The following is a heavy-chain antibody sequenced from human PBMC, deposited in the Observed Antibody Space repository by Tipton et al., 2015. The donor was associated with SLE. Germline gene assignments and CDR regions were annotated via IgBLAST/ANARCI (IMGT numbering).Heavy chain of an antibody. Sequence: SLRLSCVASGFTFSHYGTPWVRQPPAKGLEWVTYLRYAGTNYYYADSVKGRFTISRDNSKNTLYLQMNSLRPEDAAVYYCAKDQREAVGYDYIWGTYLSYYAMDVWGQGTRVTVSS. CDR2: LRYAGTNY. J-gene: IGHJ6*02. V-gene: IGHV3-30*02. CDR1: GFTFSHYG. CDR3: AKDQREAVGYDYIWGTYLSYYAMDV. D-gene: IGHD3-16*01.